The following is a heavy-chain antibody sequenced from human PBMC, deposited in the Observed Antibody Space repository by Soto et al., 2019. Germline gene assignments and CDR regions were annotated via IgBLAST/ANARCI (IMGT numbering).Heavy chain of an antibody. V-gene: IGHV1-2*04. J-gene: IGHJ6*02. CDR1: GYTFTGYY. CDR2: INPNSGGT. Sequence: ASVKVSCKASGYTFTGYYMHWVRQAPGQGLEWMGWINPNSGGTSTAQKFQGWVTMTRDRSISTVYMELTRLRSDDTAVYFCARGHSTDCSNGVCSFFYNHEMDVWGQGTTVTVSS. CDR3: ARGHSTDCSNGVCSFFYNHEMDV. D-gene: IGHD2-8*01.